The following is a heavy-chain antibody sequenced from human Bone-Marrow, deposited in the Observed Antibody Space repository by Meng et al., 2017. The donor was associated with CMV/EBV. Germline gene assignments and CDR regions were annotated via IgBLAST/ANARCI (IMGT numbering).Heavy chain of an antibody. D-gene: IGHD6-25*01. CDR3: ARSLAAAANYYHGMDV. V-gene: IGHV3-30*04. Sequence: GESLKISCAASEFTFSTYAMHWVRQAPGTGLEWVALISYDGTNRYFADSVRGRFTISRDNSKNTLFLQMISLRPEDTAVYYCARSLAAAANYYHGMDVWGQGTTVTVSS. CDR2: ISYDGTNR. J-gene: IGHJ6*02. CDR1: EFTFSTYA.